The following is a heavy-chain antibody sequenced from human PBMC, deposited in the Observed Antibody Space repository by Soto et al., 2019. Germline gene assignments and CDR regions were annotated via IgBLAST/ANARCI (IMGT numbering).Heavy chain of an antibody. CDR2: ISAYNGNT. D-gene: IGHD3-10*01. Sequence: ASVKVSCKASGYTFTSYGISWVRQAPGQELEWMGWISAYNGNTNYAQKLQGRVTMTTDTSTSTAYMELRSLRSDDTAVYYCARDGAIWFGELLWAFDIWGQGTMVTVSS. CDR3: ARDGAIWFGELLWAFDI. V-gene: IGHV1-18*01. CDR1: GYTFTSYG. J-gene: IGHJ3*02.